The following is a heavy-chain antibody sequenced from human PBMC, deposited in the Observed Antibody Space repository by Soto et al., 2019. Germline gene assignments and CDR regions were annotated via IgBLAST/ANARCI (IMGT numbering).Heavy chain of an antibody. J-gene: IGHJ6*02. V-gene: IGHV3-23*01. D-gene: IGHD3-22*01. CDR1: GFTFSSYA. CDR2: ISGSGGST. Sequence: HPGGSLRLSCAASGFTFSSYAMSWFRQAPGKGLEWVSAISGSGGSTYYADSVKGRFTISRDNSKNTLYLQMNSLRAEDTAVYYCAKGPSEVGTYYYDSSGYYYIPLYGMDVWGQGTTVTVSS. CDR3: AKGPSEVGTYYYDSSGYYYIPLYGMDV.